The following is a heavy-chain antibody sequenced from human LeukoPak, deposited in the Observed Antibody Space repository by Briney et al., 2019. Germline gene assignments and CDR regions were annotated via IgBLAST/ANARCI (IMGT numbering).Heavy chain of an antibody. Sequence: GGSLRVSCAASGLAFSRYWVHGGRQAPPKRLVWVSRINGDGSSTTYADSVKGRFTISRDNAKNTLYLQMNGLRAEDTAVYYCARDLVVTSAYWGQGTLVTVSS. J-gene: IGHJ4*02. CDR3: ARDLVVTSAY. V-gene: IGHV3-74*01. D-gene: IGHD3-22*01. CDR1: GLAFSRYW. CDR2: INGDGSST.